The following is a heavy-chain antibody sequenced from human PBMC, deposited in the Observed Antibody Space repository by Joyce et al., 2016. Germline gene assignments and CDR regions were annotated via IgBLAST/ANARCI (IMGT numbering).Heavy chain of an antibody. CDR3: AHRRGGITLVQGVIQQQSWFDP. V-gene: IGHV2-5*02. D-gene: IGHD3-10*01. J-gene: IGHJ5*02. CDR1: GFSLSTSEVG. CDR2: ISWDDHK. Sequence: QITLKESGPTLVKPTQTLTLTCTFSGFSLSTSEVGVGWIRQPPGKALEWLALISWDDHKHYSPSLKSRLTSTKDTSKNQVVLTMTNMDPVDTATYYCAHRRGGITLVQGVIQQQSWFDPWGQGTLVTVSS.